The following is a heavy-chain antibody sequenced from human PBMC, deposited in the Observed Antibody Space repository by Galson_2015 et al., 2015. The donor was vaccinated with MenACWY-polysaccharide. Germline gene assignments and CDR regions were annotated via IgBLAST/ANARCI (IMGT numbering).Heavy chain of an antibody. CDR1: GFTFSSYD. J-gene: IGHJ4*02. CDR2: ISSSGSTI. V-gene: IGHV3-48*03. D-gene: IGHD2-15*01. Sequence: SLRLSCAASGFTFSSYDMNWVRQAPGKGLEWVSYISSSGSTIYYAASVKGRFTISRDNAKNSLYLQMNSLRAEDTAVYYCARGDYIFENYCSGGSCYFDYWGQGTLVTVSS. CDR3: ARGDYIFENYCSGGSCYFDY.